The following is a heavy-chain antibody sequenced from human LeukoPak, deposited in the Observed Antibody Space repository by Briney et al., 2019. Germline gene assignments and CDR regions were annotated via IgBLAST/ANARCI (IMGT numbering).Heavy chain of an antibody. CDR2: IYYSGST. Sequence: SETLSLTRTVSGGSISSYYWSWIRQPPGKGLEWIGYIYYSGSTNYNPSLKSRVTILVDTSKNQFSLKLSSVTAADSAVYYCAASREMATILVYWGQGTLVTVSS. D-gene: IGHD5-24*01. CDR1: GGSISSYY. CDR3: AASREMATILVY. J-gene: IGHJ4*02. V-gene: IGHV4-59*01.